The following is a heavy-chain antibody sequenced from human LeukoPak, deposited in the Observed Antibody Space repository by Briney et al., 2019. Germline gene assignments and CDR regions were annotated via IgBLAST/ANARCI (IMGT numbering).Heavy chain of an antibody. CDR1: GFTFSSYS. D-gene: IGHD2-2*01. Sequence: PGGSLRLSCAASGFTFSSYSMDWVRQAPGKGLEWVSSISSSSSYIYYADSVKGRFTISGDNAKNSLYLQMNSLRAEDTAVYYCAREGPYCSSTSCYPPFDYWGQGTLVTVSS. V-gene: IGHV3-21*01. CDR2: ISSSSSYI. J-gene: IGHJ4*02. CDR3: AREGPYCSSTSCYPPFDY.